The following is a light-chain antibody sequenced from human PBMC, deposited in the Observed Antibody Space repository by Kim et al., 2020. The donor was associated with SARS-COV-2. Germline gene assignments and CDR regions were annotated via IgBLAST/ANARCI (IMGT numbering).Light chain of an antibody. J-gene: IGKJ4*01. CDR1: QSVSGSY. V-gene: IGKV3D-7*01. Sequence: PGERATLSCRASQSVSGSYLSWYQQKPGQAPRLLIFGASTRATGIPARFSGSGSGTDFTLTISSLQPEDFAVYYCQQDYNLPLTFGGGTKVDIK. CDR2: GAS. CDR3: QQDYNLPLT.